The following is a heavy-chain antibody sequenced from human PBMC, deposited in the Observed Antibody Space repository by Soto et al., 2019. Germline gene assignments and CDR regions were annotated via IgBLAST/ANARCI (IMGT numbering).Heavy chain of an antibody. V-gene: IGHV4-34*01. CDR3: ARYSAAVFGNFFHL. J-gene: IGHJ1*01. Sequence: PSETLSLTCAVYGGSFSGYYWSWIRQPPGKGLEWIGEINHSGSTNYNPSLKSRVTISVDTSKNQFSLKLSSVTAADTAVYYCARYSAAVFGNFFHLWGQGTLVTVSS. D-gene: IGHD3-3*01. CDR2: INHSGST. CDR1: GGSFSGYY.